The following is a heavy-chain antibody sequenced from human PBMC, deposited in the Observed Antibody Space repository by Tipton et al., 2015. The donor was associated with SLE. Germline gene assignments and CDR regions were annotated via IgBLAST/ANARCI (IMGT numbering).Heavy chain of an antibody. CDR1: GFTFSDYA. CDR3: ASLDVSSASFDP. D-gene: IGHD3-3*01. J-gene: IGHJ5*02. V-gene: IGHV3-23*01. CDR2: ITGSGSGT. Sequence: SLRLSCAGSGFTFSDYAMSWVRQTPGKGLEWVSDITGSGSGTYYADAVKGRFTISRDNSKNTVYLQMNSLRAEDTAVYYCASLDVSSASFDPWGQGTLVTVSS.